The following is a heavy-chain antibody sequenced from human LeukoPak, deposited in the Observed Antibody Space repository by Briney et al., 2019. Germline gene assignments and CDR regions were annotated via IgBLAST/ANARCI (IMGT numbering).Heavy chain of an antibody. CDR1: GYTFTSYY. CDR3: ARGTDAVAFYI. V-gene: IGHV1-46*01. Sequence: ASVKVSCKASGYTFTSYYMHWVRQAPGQGLEWMGIINPSGGSTSYAQKFQGRVTMTRDRATSTVYMEVSSLRAEERAGYYCARGTDAVAFYIWGQATMVTVSS. D-gene: IGHD2-8*01. J-gene: IGHJ3*02. CDR2: INPSGGST.